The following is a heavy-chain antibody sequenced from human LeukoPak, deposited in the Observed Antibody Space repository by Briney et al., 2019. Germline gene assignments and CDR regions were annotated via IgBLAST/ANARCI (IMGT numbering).Heavy chain of an antibody. V-gene: IGHV3-7*01. CDR1: GFTFSNYW. D-gene: IGHD1-26*01. Sequence: GGSLRLSCAASGFTFSNYWMTWVRQAPGKGLEWVANIKEDGSEKFYVDSVKGRFGISRDNAKNSLYLQMNNLRADDTALYFCASNWGSYPDCWGQGALVTVSS. CDR2: IKEDGSEK. CDR3: ASNWGSYPDC. J-gene: IGHJ4*02.